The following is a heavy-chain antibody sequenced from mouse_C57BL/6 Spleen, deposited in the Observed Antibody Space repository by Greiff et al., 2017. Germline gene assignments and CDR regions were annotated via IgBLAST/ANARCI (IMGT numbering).Heavy chain of an antibody. CDR1: GYTFTSYW. CDR2: IYPGSGST. CDR3: ARIALRYWYFDV. Sequence: VKLQQPGAELVKPGASVKMSCKASGYTFTSYWITWVKQRPGQGLEWIGDIYPGSGSTNYNEKFKSKATLTVDTSSSTAYMQLSSLTSEDSAVYYCARIALRYWYFDVWGTGTTVTVSS. J-gene: IGHJ1*03. V-gene: IGHV1-55*01.